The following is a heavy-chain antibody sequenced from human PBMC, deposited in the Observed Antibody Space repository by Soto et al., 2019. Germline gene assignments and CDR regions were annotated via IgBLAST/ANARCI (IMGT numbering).Heavy chain of an antibody. D-gene: IGHD3-10*01. Sequence: QVQLVQSGAEVKKPGSSVKVSCKASGGTFSSYAISWVRQAPGQGLEWMGVIIPIFGTANYAQKFQGRVTITADKCTSTAYMELRSLRSEDTAVYFCARADYCSGKARTPYYYYGMDVWGQGTTVTVSS. V-gene: IGHV1-69*06. J-gene: IGHJ6*02. CDR1: GGTFSSYA. CDR3: ARADYCSGKARTPYYYYGMDV. CDR2: IIPIFGTA.